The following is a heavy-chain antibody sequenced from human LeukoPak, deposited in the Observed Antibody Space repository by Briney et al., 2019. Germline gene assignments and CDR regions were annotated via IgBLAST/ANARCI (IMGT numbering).Heavy chain of an antibody. Sequence: SQTLSLTRTVSSGSISSGSYYGSWIRQPAGKGLEWIGPIYTSGSTNNNPSLRRRVTISVDTSKKQSSLRRSSVTAADTAVYYCARVSDYVWGSYRSDIWGQGTMVTVSS. J-gene: IGHJ3*02. D-gene: IGHD3-16*02. V-gene: IGHV4-61*02. CDR1: SGSISSGSYY. CDR2: IYTSGST. CDR3: ARVSDYVWGSYRSDI.